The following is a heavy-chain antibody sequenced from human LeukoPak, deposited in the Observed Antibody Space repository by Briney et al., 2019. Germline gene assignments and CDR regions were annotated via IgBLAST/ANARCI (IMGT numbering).Heavy chain of an antibody. CDR3: ARVYSSGWYYFDY. J-gene: IGHJ4*02. V-gene: IGHV4-38-2*01. CDR1: GYSISSGYY. CDR2: IYHSGST. Sequence: SETLSLTCAVSGYSISSGYYWGWIRQPPGKGLEWIGSIYHSGSTYYNPSLKSRVTISVDTSKNQFSLKLSSVAAADTAVYYCARVYSSGWYYFDYWGQGTLVTVSS. D-gene: IGHD6-19*01.